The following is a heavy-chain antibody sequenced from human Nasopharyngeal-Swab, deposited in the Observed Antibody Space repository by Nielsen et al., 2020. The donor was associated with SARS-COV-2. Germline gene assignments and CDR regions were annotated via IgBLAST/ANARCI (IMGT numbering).Heavy chain of an antibody. CDR1: GFIFSNYW. CDR3: ARDRSGETGTVGAD. D-gene: IGHD1-7*01. V-gene: IGHV3-74*01. CDR2: IRGDGSDP. J-gene: IGHJ4*02. Sequence: GESLKISCAGSGFIFSNYWMHWVRQAPGKGLVWVSRIRGDGSDPSYADSVKGRFTISKDNAKNTMYLQMNSLRADDTAMYFCARDRSGETGTVGADWGQGTLVTVFS.